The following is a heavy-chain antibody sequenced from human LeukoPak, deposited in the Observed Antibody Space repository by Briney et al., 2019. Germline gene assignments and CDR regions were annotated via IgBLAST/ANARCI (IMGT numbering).Heavy chain of an antibody. V-gene: IGHV3-48*01. D-gene: IGHD3-3*02. CDR2: ISSSSNTI. CDR1: GFTFSSYS. CDR3: AKEGLLDYYYYYMDV. J-gene: IGHJ6*03. Sequence: PGGSLRLSCASSGFTFSSYSMNWVRQAPGKGLEWVSYISSSSNTIYYADSVKGRFTISRDNSKNTLYLQMNSLRAEDTAVYYCAKEGLLDYYYYYMDVWGKGTTVTISS.